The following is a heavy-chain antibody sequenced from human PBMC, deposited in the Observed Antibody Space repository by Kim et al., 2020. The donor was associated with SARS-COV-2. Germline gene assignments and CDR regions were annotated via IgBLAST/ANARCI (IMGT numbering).Heavy chain of an antibody. CDR1: GFTFDDYA. J-gene: IGHJ4*02. V-gene: IGHV3-9*01. CDR2: ISWNSGSI. D-gene: IGHD3-3*01. CDR3: AKGAGYDFWSNNDY. Sequence: GGSLRLSCAASGFTFDDYAMHWVRQAPGKGLEWVSGISWNSGSIGYADSVKGRFTISRDNAKNSLYLQMNSLRAEDTALYYCAKGAGYDFWSNNDYWGQGTLVTVSS.